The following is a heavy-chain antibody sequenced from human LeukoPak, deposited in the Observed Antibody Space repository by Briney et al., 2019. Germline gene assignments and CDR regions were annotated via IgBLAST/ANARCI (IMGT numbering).Heavy chain of an antibody. CDR3: ARDKSGHYYDSSGQLDY. V-gene: IGHV1-46*01. Sequence: GASVKVSCKASGYTFTSYYMHWVRQAPGQGLEWMGIINPSGGSTSYAQKFQGRVTMTRDTSTSTVYMELSSLRSEDTAVYYRARDKSGHYYDSSGQLDYWGQGTLVTVSS. CDR2: INPSGGST. J-gene: IGHJ4*02. D-gene: IGHD3-22*01. CDR1: GYTFTSYY.